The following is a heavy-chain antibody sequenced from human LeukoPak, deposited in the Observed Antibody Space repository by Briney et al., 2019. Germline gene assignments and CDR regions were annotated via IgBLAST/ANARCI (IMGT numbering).Heavy chain of an antibody. Sequence: SETLSLTCTVSGASISSYYYNWIRQTAGRGLEWIGRLYISGSTDYNPSLKSRVTISVDTSKNQFSLKLTSVTAADTAVYFCARDLSGSLYFDYWGQGVLVTVSS. J-gene: IGHJ4*02. V-gene: IGHV4-4*07. CDR1: GASISSYY. D-gene: IGHD3-10*01. CDR3: ARDLSGSLYFDY. CDR2: LYISGST.